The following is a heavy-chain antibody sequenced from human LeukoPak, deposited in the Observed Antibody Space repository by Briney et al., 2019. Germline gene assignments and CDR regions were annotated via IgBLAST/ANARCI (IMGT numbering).Heavy chain of an antibody. CDR1: GGSISSHY. J-gene: IGHJ5*02. CDR3: ARDKYYGSGSYGKYNWFDP. CDR2: VYTFGIT. D-gene: IGHD3-10*01. V-gene: IGHV4-4*07. Sequence: SETLSLTCTVSGGSISSHYWSWIRQPAGKGLEWIGHVYTFGITNYNPSLKSRVTMSLDTSKKQFSRILSSVTAADTAVYYCARDKYYGSGSYGKYNWFDPWGQGTLVTVSS.